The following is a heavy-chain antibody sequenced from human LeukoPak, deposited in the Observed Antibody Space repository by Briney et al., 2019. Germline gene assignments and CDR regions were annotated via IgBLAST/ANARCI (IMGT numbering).Heavy chain of an antibody. J-gene: IGHJ4*02. D-gene: IGHD3-22*01. Sequence: PGGSLRLSCAASGFTFRNYAMSWVRQAPGKGLEWVSGISGNGDKIYYADSVKGRFTISRDNSKSTLHLQMNSLRGEDTAVYYCAKRDYSDSSGFAXLFXCWGQGTQVT. V-gene: IGHV3-23*01. CDR1: GFTFRNYA. CDR2: ISGNGDKI. CDR3: AKRDYSDSSGFAXLFXC.